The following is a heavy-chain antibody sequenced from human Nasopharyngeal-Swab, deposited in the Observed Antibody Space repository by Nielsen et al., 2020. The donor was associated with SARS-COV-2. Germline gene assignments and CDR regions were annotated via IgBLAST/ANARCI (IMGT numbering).Heavy chain of an antibody. CDR2: IYYSGST. Sequence: SETLSLTCTVSGGSISSGDYYWSWIRQHPGKGLEWIGYIYYSGSTYYNPSLKSRVTISVDTSKNQFSLKLSSVTAADTAVYYCARCRPGYGDAFDIWGQGTMVTVSS. J-gene: IGHJ3*02. CDR1: GGSISSGDYY. V-gene: IGHV4-31*03. CDR3: ARCRPGYGDAFDI. D-gene: IGHD5-12*01.